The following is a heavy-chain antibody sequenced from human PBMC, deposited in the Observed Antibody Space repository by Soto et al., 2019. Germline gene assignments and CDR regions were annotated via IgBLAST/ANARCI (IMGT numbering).Heavy chain of an antibody. CDR2: IYWDDDK. CDR3: ARALGSCGAYDFDS. V-gene: IGHV2-5*02. Sequence: QITLKESGPTLVKPTQTLTLTCTVSGFSLNTYGVGVGWIRQPPGKALEWLALIYWDDDKRYSPSLRSRLTITKDTSKNQVVLTMTNMDPVDTVTYYYARALGSCGAYDFDSWGQGTLVTVSS. J-gene: IGHJ4*02. CDR1: GFSLNTYGVG. D-gene: IGHD2-21*01.